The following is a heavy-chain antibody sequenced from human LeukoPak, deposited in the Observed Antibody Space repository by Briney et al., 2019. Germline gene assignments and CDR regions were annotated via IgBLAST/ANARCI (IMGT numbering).Heavy chain of an antibody. Sequence: GGSLRLSCAASGVTFSSYSMNWVRQAPGKGLEWVSSISSSGGYIYYADSVKGRFTVSRDNAKNSLFLQMNSLKAEDTAVYYCARGGYFDYWGQGTLVTVSS. J-gene: IGHJ4*02. CDR1: GVTFSSYS. CDR2: ISSSGGYI. CDR3: ARGGYFDY. V-gene: IGHV3-21*01.